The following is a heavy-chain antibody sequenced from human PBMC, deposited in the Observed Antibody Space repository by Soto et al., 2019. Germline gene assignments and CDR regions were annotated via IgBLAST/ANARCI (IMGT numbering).Heavy chain of an antibody. CDR3: ARVRVGGIFGRSLGGMDV. CDR2: IWYDGSNK. D-gene: IGHD3-3*01. J-gene: IGHJ6*02. CDR1: GFTFSSYG. Sequence: QVQLVESGGGVVQPGRSLRLSCAASGFTFSSYGMHWVRQAPGKGLEWVAVIWYDGSNKYYADSVKGRFTISRDNSKNTLYLQMNSLRAEDTAVYYCARVRVGGIFGRSLGGMDVWGQGTTVTVSS. V-gene: IGHV3-33*01.